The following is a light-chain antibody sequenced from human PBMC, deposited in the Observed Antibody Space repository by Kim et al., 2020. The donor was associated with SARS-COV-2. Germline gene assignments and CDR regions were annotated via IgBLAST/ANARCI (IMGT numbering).Light chain of an antibody. J-gene: IGLJ2*01. CDR3: QVWDSSDDHRVV. Sequence: PGKTARITCGGTSIGSKSVHWYQQKPGQAPVLVISYDSVRPSGIPKRFSGSNSGNTATVTISRVEAGDEADYYCQVWDSSDDHRVVFGGGTQLTVL. CDR1: SIGSKS. CDR2: YDS. V-gene: IGLV3-21*04.